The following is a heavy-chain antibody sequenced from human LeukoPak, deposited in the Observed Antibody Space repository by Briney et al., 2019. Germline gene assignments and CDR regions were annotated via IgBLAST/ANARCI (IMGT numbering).Heavy chain of an antibody. V-gene: IGHV4-34*01. CDR3: ARHDGSSWYYAFDV. CDR1: GGSFSGYY. D-gene: IGHD6-13*01. J-gene: IGHJ3*01. CDR2: INHSGST. Sequence: SETLSLTCAVYGGSFSGYYWSWIRQPPGKGLEWIGEINHSGSTNYNPSLKSRVTISVDTSKNQFSLKLSSVTAADTAVYYRARHDGSSWYYAFDVWGQGTMVTVSS.